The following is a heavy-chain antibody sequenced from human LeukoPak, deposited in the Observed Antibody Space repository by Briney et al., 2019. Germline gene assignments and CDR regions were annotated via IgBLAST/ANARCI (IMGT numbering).Heavy chain of an antibody. D-gene: IGHD3-16*01. Sequence: PSETLSLTCTVSDGSLSPYYWSWIRQPPGKGLEWLAYIYHSGSTYYNPSLKSRVTISVDRSKNQFSLKLSSVTAADTAVYYCAGGRYYYYMDVWGKGTTVTVSS. CDR3: AGGRYYYYMDV. CDR1: DGSLSPYY. J-gene: IGHJ6*03. CDR2: IYHSGST. V-gene: IGHV4-59*12.